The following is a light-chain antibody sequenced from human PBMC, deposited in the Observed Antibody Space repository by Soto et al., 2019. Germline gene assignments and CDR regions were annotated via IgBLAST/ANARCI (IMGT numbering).Light chain of an antibody. J-gene: IGLJ1*01. CDR3: SSYSSSATNYV. V-gene: IGLV2-14*03. CDR1: SSDVGGYDY. Sequence: QSVLTQPASVSGSPGQSITISCTGTSSDVGGYDYVSWYQQHPGKAPKVIIYDVNNRPSGVSSRFSGSKSGNTASLSISGLQAEDEADYYCSSYSSSATNYVFGSGTNSPS. CDR2: DVN.